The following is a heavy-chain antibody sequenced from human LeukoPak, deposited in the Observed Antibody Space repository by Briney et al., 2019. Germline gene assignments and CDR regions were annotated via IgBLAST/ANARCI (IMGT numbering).Heavy chain of an antibody. D-gene: IGHD6-13*01. CDR2: ISSISSTI. CDR1: GFTFSSYS. V-gene: IGHV3-48*01. Sequence: GGSLRLSCAASGFTFSSYSMNWVRQAPGKGLEWVSYISSISSTIYYADSVKGRFTISRDNARNSLYLQMNSLRAEDTAVYYCARNPDSSSWYPTRYYYGMDVWGQGTTVTVSS. J-gene: IGHJ6*02. CDR3: ARNPDSSSWYPTRYYYGMDV.